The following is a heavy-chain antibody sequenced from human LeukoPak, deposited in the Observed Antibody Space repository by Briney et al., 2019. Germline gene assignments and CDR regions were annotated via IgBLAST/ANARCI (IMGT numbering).Heavy chain of an antibody. Sequence: PSETLSLTCAVYGGSFSGYYWSWIRQPPGKGPEWIGEINHSGSTNYNPSLKSRVTISVDTSKNQFSLKLSSVTAADTAVYYCARNRLIVVVTAIRGRYRYAFDIWGQGTMVTVSS. CDR3: ARNRLIVVVTAIRGRYRYAFDI. CDR1: GGSFSGYY. V-gene: IGHV4-34*01. CDR2: INHSGST. J-gene: IGHJ3*02. D-gene: IGHD2-21*02.